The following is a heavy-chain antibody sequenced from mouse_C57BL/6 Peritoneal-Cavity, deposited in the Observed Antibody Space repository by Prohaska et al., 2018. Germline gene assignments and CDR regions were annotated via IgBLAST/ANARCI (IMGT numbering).Heavy chain of an antibody. D-gene: IGHD2-1*01. CDR2: MNSDGSSI. J-gene: IGHJ1*03. V-gene: IGHV11-2*01. Sequence: EVQLLETGGGLVQPGGSRGLSCEGSGFTFSGFWMSWVRQTPGKPLEWIGDMNSDGSSINYAPSIKDRFTIFRDNDKSTLYLQMSNVRSEDTATYFCMRYGNYWYFDVWGTGTTVTVSS. CDR3: MRYGNYWYFDV. CDR1: GFTFSGFW.